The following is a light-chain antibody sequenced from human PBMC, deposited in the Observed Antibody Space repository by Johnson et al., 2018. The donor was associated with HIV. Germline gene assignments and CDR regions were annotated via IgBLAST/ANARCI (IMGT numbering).Light chain of an antibody. J-gene: IGLJ1*01. CDR2: ENN. CDR1: SSNIGNNY. Sequence: QSVLTQPPSVSAAPGQKVTISCSGSSSNIGNNYVSWYQQLPGTAPKLLICENNKRPSGIPDRFSGSTSGTSATLGITGLQTGDEADYYCGTWDSSLSEGVFGTGTKVTVL. V-gene: IGLV1-51*02. CDR3: GTWDSSLSEGV.